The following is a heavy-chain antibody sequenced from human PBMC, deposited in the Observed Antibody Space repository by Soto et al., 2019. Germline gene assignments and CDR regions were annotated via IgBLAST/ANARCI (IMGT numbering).Heavy chain of an antibody. Sequence: ASVKVSCKASGYTFTSYGISWVRQAPGQGLEWMGWISAYNGNTNYAQKLQGRVTMTTDTSTSTAYMELRSLRSDDTAVYYCARDGVLLWFGDLLSTPLTDYHYGMDVWGQGTTVTVSS. V-gene: IGHV1-18*01. J-gene: IGHJ6*02. CDR1: GYTFTSYG. D-gene: IGHD3-10*01. CDR2: ISAYNGNT. CDR3: ARDGVLLWFGDLLSTPLTDYHYGMDV.